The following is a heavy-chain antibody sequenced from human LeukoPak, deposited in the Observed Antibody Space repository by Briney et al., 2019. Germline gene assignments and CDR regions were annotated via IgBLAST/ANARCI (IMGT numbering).Heavy chain of an antibody. V-gene: IGHV1-18*01. CDR3: TRDLGVDTTMIFFDY. CDR2: ISAYNGDT. CDR1: GYTFTSFG. D-gene: IGHD5-18*01. Sequence: ASVKVSCKASGYTFTSFGISWVRQAPGQGLEWMGWISAYNGDTNYAQKLQGRVTMTTDTSTSTAYMEVRSLRSDDTAVYYCTRDLGVDTTMIFFDYWGQGSLVTVSS. J-gene: IGHJ4*02.